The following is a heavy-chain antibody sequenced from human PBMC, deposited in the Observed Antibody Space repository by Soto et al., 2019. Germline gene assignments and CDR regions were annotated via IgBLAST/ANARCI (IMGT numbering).Heavy chain of an antibody. CDR3: ARRPPFSHGDFVTYYFDY. CDR2: ISANSGNT. V-gene: IGHV1-18*01. Sequence: QVQLVQSGAGVRKPGASVKVSCKASGFSLIDYPITWVRQAPGQGLEWMGWISANSGNTNYARNLQDRVTMTTDTSTNTAYLELRSLRSADTAVYYCARRPPFSHGDFVTYYFDYWGQGTLVTVSS. D-gene: IGHD4-17*01. CDR1: GFSLIDYP. J-gene: IGHJ4*02.